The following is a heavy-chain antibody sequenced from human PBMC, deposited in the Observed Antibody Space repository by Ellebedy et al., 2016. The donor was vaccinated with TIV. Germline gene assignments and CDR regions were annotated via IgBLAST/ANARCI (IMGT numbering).Heavy chain of an antibody. V-gene: IGHV3-33*01. CDR3: ARDPSLDWNLDY. CDR2: TWYDGSSK. Sequence: GESLKISXAASGFTFSRYGMHWVRQAPGKGLEWVASTWYDGSSKYYGDSVKGRFSISRDNSKNTLYLQMNSLRVEDTAVYYCARDPSLDWNLDYWGQGTLVTVSS. J-gene: IGHJ4*02. D-gene: IGHD1-1*01. CDR1: GFTFSRYG.